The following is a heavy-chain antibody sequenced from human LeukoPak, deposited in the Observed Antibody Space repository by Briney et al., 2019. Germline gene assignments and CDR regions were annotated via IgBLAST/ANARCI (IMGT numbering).Heavy chain of an antibody. CDR3: ARASDDLYYFDY. CDR1: GYTVTSYG. V-gene: IGHV1-18*01. J-gene: IGHJ4*02. Sequence: ASVKVSCKASGYTVTSYGISWVRQSTGQGLEWMGWISAYNGNTNYAQKLQGRVTMTTDTSTSTAYMELRSLRSDDTAVYYCARASDDLYYFDYWGQGTLVTVSS. CDR2: ISAYNGNT.